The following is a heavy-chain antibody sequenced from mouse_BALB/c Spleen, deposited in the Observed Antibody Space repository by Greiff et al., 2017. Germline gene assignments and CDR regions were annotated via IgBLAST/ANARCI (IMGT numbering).Heavy chain of an antibody. J-gene: IGHJ3*01. CDR2: IYPYNGGT. V-gene: IGHV1S29*02. CDR3: ASEHYYGHGAY. CDR1: GYTFTDYN. Sequence: EVQLQQSGPELVKPGASVKISCKASGYTFTDYNMHWVKQSHGKSLEWIGYIYPYNGGTGYNQKFKSKATLTVDNSSSTAYMELRSLTSEDSAVYYCASEHYYGHGAYWGQGTLVTVSA. D-gene: IGHD1-1*01.